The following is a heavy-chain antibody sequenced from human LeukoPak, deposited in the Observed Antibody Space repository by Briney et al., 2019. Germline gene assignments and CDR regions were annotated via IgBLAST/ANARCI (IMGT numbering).Heavy chain of an antibody. Sequence: SETLSLTCTVSVGSINNYYWSWIRQPPGKGLEWIGYIYYTGGETNYNPSLKSRLTISVDTSKNQFSLMLTSVTAADTAVYYCARRPGGTAAFDIWAQGTMVTVSS. CDR3: ARRPGGTAAFDI. J-gene: IGHJ3*02. CDR2: IYYTGGET. CDR1: VGSINNYY. D-gene: IGHD1-14*01. V-gene: IGHV4-59*08.